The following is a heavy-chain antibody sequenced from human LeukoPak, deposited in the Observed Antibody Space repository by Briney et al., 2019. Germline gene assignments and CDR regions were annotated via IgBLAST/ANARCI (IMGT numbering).Heavy chain of an antibody. J-gene: IGHJ3*02. D-gene: IGHD3/OR15-3a*01. V-gene: IGHV1-18*01. CDR1: GYTFTGYG. CDR3: ARDEGDWVPDGFDI. Sequence: AAVKVSCKASGYTFTGYGISWVRQAPGQGREWMGLISAYSGNTNFVQRLQGRVTKITDTSPSTAYMELRSLRSDDTAVYYCARDEGDWVPDGFDIWGQGTMVTVSS. CDR2: ISAYSGNT.